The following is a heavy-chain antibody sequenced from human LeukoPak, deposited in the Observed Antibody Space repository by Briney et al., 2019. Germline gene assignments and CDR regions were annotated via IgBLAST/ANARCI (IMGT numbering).Heavy chain of an antibody. CDR3: ARDRSYYDSSVYHRVDY. CDR2: ISSSGSTI. J-gene: IGHJ4*02. V-gene: IGHV3-11*04. Sequence: GGSLRLSCAASGFTFSDYYMSWIRQAPGKGLEWVSYISSSGSTIYYADSVKGRFTISRDNAKNSLYLQMNSLRAEDTAVYYCARDRSYYDSSVYHRVDYWGQGTLVTVSS. D-gene: IGHD3-22*01. CDR1: GFTFSDYY.